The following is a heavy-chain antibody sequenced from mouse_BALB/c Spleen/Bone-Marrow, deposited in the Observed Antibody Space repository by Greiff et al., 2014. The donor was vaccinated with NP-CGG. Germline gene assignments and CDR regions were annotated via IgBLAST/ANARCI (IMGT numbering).Heavy chain of an antibody. Sequence: QVQLQQSGAELVKPGASVKLSCKASGYTFTIYWMHWVKQRPGQGLEWIGEIDPSDSVANYNQKFKGKATLTVDKSSTTAYMQLSSLTSEDSAVYYCARRNYYGSHYWYFDVWGAGTTVTVSS. J-gene: IGHJ1*01. D-gene: IGHD1-1*01. CDR3: ARRNYYGSHYWYFDV. CDR2: IDPSDSVA. CDR1: GYTFTIYW. V-gene: IGHV1-69*02.